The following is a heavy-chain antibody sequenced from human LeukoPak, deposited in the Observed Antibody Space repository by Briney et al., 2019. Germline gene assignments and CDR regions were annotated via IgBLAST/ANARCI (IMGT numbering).Heavy chain of an antibody. CDR2: INPKSGGR. D-gene: IGHD2-2*01. CDR3: ATGERLVPAAMWFDY. Sequence: ASVKVSCKASGYXFTDYYIHWVRQAPGQEREWMGWINPKSGGRSYAQRFQGRVTMTRDTSISTAYMELSRLRSDDTAVFYCATGERLVPAAMWFDYWGQGTLVTVSS. J-gene: IGHJ4*02. CDR1: GYXFTDYY. V-gene: IGHV1-2*02.